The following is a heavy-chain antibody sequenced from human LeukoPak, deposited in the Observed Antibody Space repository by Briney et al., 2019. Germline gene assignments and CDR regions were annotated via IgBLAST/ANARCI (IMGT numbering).Heavy chain of an antibody. D-gene: IGHD4/OR15-4a*01. CDR3: ARHLGADDH. Sequence: SETLSLTSTVSGARITTYYWSWIRQPPGKGLEWIGYIHHSDTSNYNPSLKSRVTISVDTSKNQFSLKMTSLTAADTAIYYCARHLGADDHWGQGTLVTVSS. CDR1: GARITTYY. J-gene: IGHJ4*02. CDR2: IHHSDTS. V-gene: IGHV4-59*08.